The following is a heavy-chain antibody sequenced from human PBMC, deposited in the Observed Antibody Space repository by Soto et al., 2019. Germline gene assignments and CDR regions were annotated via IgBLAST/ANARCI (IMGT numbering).Heavy chain of an antibody. V-gene: IGHV4-39*01. Sequence: PSETLSLTCTVSGGSVTSSSYFWDWIRQPPGKGLEWIGNIKNSGGTYYNPSLKSRVTTSLDTSKNQFSLKLPSVTAADTAVYFCATANKGVFASDTTVFDYWGPGILVTVSS. CDR1: GGSVTSSSYF. D-gene: IGHD3-3*01. J-gene: IGHJ4*02. CDR3: ATANKGVFASDTTVFDY. CDR2: IKNSGGT.